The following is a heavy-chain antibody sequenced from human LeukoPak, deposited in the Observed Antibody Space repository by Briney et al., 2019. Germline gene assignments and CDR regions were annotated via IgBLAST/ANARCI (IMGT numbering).Heavy chain of an antibody. D-gene: IGHD5-18*01. CDR1: GYTFTSYG. Sequence: GASVKVSCKASGYTFTSYGISWVRQAPGQGLEWMGWISAYNGNTNYARKLQGRVTMTTDTSTSTAYMELRSLRSDDTAVYYCARAKDSYGYSGFDYWGQGTLVTVS. CDR2: ISAYNGNT. V-gene: IGHV1-18*01. J-gene: IGHJ4*02. CDR3: ARAKDSYGYSGFDY.